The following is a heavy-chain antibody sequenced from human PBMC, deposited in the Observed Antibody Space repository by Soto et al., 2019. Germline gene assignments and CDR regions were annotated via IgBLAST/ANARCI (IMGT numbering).Heavy chain of an antibody. CDR3: ARAGGGPYSSGWYDY. CDR1: GFTFSSYS. CDR2: MSSSSSYI. D-gene: IGHD6-19*01. V-gene: IGHV3-21*01. J-gene: IGHJ4*02. Sequence: EVQLVESGGGLVKPGGSLRLSCAASGFTFSSYSMNWVRQAPGKGLEWVSSMSSSSSYIYYADSVKGRFTISRDNAKNSMYLQMNSLRAEDTAVYYGARAGGGPYSSGWYDYWGQGTLVTVSS.